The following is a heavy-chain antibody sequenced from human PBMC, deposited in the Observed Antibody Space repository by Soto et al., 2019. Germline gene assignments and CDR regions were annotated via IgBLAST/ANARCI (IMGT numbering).Heavy chain of an antibody. Sequence: SETLSLTCTVSGGSISSYYWSWIRQPPGKGLEWIGYIYYSGSTNYNPSLKSRVTISVDTSKNQFSLKLSSVTAADTAVYYCARLIWFGELLHYMDVWGKGTTVTVSS. D-gene: IGHD3-10*01. CDR1: GGSISSYY. V-gene: IGHV4-59*08. CDR2: IYYSGST. J-gene: IGHJ6*03. CDR3: ARLIWFGELLHYMDV.